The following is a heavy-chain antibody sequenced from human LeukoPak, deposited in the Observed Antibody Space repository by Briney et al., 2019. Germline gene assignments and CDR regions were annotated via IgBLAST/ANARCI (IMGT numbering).Heavy chain of an antibody. CDR2: MNPNSGNT. CDR1: GYTFTGYY. D-gene: IGHD6-13*01. V-gene: IGHV1-8*03. CDR3: ARASSSWPYYYYYYYMDV. Sequence: ASVKVSCKASGYTFTGYYMHWVRQATGQGLEWMGWMNPNSGNTGYAQKFQGRVTITRNTSISTAYMELSSLRSEDTAVYYCARASSSWPYYYYYYYMDVWGKGTTVTVSS. J-gene: IGHJ6*03.